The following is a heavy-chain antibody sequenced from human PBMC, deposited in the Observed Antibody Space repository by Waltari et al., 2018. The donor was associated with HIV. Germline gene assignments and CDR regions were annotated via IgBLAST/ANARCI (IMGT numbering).Heavy chain of an antibody. J-gene: IGHJ6*02. D-gene: IGHD6-13*01. CDR1: SYS. Sequence: SYSISWLRQAPGQGPEWMGGIIPIFGTANYAQKFQGRVTITADKSTSTAYMELSSLRSEDTAVYYCARESIAAAGRGGYYYGMDVWGQGTTVTVSS. CDR2: IIPIFGTA. CDR3: ARESIAAAGRGGYYYGMDV. V-gene: IGHV1-69*06.